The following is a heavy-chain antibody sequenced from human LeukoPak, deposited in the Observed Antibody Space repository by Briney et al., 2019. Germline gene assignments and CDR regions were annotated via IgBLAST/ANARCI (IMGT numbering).Heavy chain of an antibody. CDR3: ARVGIVVVVAYAFDI. CDR2: ISSSSSTI. CDR1: GFTVSSNS. J-gene: IGHJ3*02. Sequence: GGSLRLSCTVSGFTVSSNSMNWVRQAPGKGLEWVSYISSSSSTIYYADSVKGRFTISRDNAKNSLYLQMNSLRAEDTAVYYCARVGIVVVVAYAFDIWGQGTMVTVSS. V-gene: IGHV3-48*01. D-gene: IGHD2-15*01.